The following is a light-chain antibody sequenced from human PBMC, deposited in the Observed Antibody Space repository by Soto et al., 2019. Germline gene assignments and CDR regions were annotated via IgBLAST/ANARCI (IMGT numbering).Light chain of an antibody. J-gene: IGKJ2*01. CDR2: GAS. Sequence: EIVMTQSPVTLSVSPGERATLSCRASQSVSSKLAWYQQKPGQAPRLLIYGASTRATGIPARFSGSGSGTEFTLSISSLQSEDFAVYYCQQDNNWPQTFGHGTKLEIK. V-gene: IGKV3-15*01. CDR1: QSVSSK. CDR3: QQDNNWPQT.